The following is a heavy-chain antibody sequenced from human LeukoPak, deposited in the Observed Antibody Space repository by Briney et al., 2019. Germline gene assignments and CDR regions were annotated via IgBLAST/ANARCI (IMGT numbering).Heavy chain of an antibody. D-gene: IGHD3-10*01. J-gene: IGHJ4*02. CDR1: GFTFSSYS. CDR2: ISSSSSYI. CDR3: APGGRGDY. Sequence: GGSLRLSCAASGFTFSSYSMNWVRQAPGKGLEWVSSISSSSSYIYYADSVKGRFTISRDNAKNSLYLQMNRLTAEDTAVYYCAPGGRGDYWGQGTMVTVSS. V-gene: IGHV3-21*01.